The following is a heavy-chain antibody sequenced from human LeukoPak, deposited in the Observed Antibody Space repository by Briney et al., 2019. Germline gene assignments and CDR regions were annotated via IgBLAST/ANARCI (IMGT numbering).Heavy chain of an antibody. J-gene: IGHJ3*02. CDR2: IDWDDDK. CDR1: GFSLSTGEMS. V-gene: IGHV2-70*11. Sequence: VSGPTLVNPTQTLTPTCTFSGFSLSTGEMSVSWVRQPPGKALEWLARIDWDDDKYYSTSLKTRLTISKDTSKNQVVLTMTNMDPVDTATYYCARKLYGSGRSNAFDIWGQGTMVTVSS. CDR3: ARKLYGSGRSNAFDI. D-gene: IGHD3-10*01.